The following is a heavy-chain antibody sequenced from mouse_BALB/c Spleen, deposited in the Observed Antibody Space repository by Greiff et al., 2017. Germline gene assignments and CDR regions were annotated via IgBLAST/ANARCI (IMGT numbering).Heavy chain of an antibody. CDR2: IYPGSGST. J-gene: IGHJ4*01. V-gene: IGHV1S22*01. Sequence: LQQPGSELVRPGASVKLSCKASGYTFTSYWMHWVKQRPGQGLEWIGNIYPGSGSTNYDEKFKSKATLTVDTSSSTAYMQLSSLTSEDSAVYYCTRYGNYGGDYWGQGTSVTVSS. CDR3: TRYGNYGGDY. D-gene: IGHD2-1*01. CDR1: GYTFTSYW.